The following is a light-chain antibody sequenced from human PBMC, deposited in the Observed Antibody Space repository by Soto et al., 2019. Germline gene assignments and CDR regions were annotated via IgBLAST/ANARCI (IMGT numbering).Light chain of an antibody. V-gene: IGLV2-14*01. Sequence: QSALTQPASVSGSAGQSITISCSGTMRDVGAYNLVSWYQQHPGTAPKLIIYEVRNRPSGISSRFSGSRSGNTDSLTISGLQSEDEGDYYCSAYTARSDMGFGGGTKLTVL. J-gene: IGLJ3*02. CDR2: EVR. CDR3: SAYTARSDMG. CDR1: MRDVGAYNL.